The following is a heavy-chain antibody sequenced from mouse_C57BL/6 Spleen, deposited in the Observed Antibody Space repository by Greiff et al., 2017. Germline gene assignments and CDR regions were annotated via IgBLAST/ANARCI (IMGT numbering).Heavy chain of an antibody. CDR1: GYTFTDYY. V-gene: IGHV1-84*01. CDR2: IYPGSGNT. CDR3: ARCSDYYGSSSYYYAMDY. D-gene: IGHD1-1*01. J-gene: IGHJ4*01. Sequence: QVHVKQSGPELVKPGASVKISCKASGYTFTDYYINWVKQRTGQGLEWIGGIYPGSGNTKYNEKFKGKATLTVDTSSITAYMQLSSLTSEDSAVYFCARCSDYYGSSSYYYAMDYWGQGTSVTVSS.